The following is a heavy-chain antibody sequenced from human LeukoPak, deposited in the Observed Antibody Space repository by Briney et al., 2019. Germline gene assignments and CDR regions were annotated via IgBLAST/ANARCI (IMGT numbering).Heavy chain of an antibody. J-gene: IGHJ4*02. D-gene: IGHD2-15*01. CDR2: ISYDGSNK. Sequence: PGRSLRLSCAASGFTFSSYGMHWVRQAPGKGLEWVAVISYDGSNKYYADSVKGRFTISRDNSKNTLYLQMNSLRAEDTAVYYCARDWYCSGGSCYSFDYWGQGTLVTVSS. CDR1: GFTFSSYG. V-gene: IGHV3-30*03. CDR3: ARDWYCSGGSCYSFDY.